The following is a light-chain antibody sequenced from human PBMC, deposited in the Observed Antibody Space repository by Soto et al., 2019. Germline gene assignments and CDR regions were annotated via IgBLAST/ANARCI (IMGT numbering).Light chain of an antibody. Sequence: QSALTQPASVSGSPGQSITISCTGTSSDVGDYNYVSWYQQHPGKAPKLMIYEVSNRPSGDSNRFSGSKSGSTASLTISGLQAEDEADYYCSSYTSSGTYVFGTGTKVTVL. V-gene: IGLV2-14*01. CDR2: EVS. J-gene: IGLJ1*01. CDR1: SSDVGDYNY. CDR3: SSYTSSGTYV.